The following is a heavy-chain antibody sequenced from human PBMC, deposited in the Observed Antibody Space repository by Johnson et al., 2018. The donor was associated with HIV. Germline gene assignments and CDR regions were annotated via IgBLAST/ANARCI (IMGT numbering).Heavy chain of an antibody. CDR3: ASITTIAAAGRGAFDI. CDR1: GFTFSDYF. CDR2: ISSSGSTI. Sequence: QVQLVESGGGLVKPGGSLRLSCAGSGFTFSDYFMSYIRQAPGKGLEWISYISSSGSTIYYADSVKGRVTISRDNAKNSLYLQMNSLRAEDTAVYYCASITTIAAAGRGAFDIWGQGTMVTVSS. D-gene: IGHD6-13*01. V-gene: IGHV3-11*04. J-gene: IGHJ3*02.